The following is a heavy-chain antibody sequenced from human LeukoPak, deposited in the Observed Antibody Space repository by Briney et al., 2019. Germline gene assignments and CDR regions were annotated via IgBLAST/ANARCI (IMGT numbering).Heavy chain of an antibody. CDR3: ASQGGQWLEFYYYYYMDV. D-gene: IGHD6-19*01. CDR2: IYYSGST. V-gene: IGHV4-39*01. CDR1: GGSISSSSYY. J-gene: IGHJ6*03. Sequence: PSETLSLTCTVSGGSISSSSYYWGWIREPPGKGLEWIGSIYYSGSTYYNPSLKSRVTIAVDTSKNQFSLKLSSVTAADTAVYCCASQGGQWLEFYYYYYMDVWGKGTTVTTSS.